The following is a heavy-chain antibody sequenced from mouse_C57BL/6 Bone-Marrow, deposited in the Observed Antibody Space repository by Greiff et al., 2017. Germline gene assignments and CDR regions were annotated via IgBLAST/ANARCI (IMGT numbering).Heavy chain of an antibody. J-gene: IGHJ4*01. D-gene: IGHD1-1*01. Sequence: QVHVKQSGPGLVAPSQSLSITCTVSGFSLTSYGVHWVRQPPGKGLEWLVVIWSDGSTTYNSALKSRLSISKDNSKSQVFLKMNSLQTDDTAMYYCARHDPLSTVVAPDAMDYWGQGTSVTVSS. CDR3: ARHDPLSTVVAPDAMDY. CDR1: GFSLTSYG. CDR2: IWSDGST. V-gene: IGHV2-6-1*01.